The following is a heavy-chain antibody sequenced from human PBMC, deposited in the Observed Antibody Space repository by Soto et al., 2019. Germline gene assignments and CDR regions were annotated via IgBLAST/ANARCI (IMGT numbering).Heavy chain of an antibody. CDR1: GFTFSSYA. CDR3: AKSSDSSGYPPNWFDP. D-gene: IGHD3-22*01. CDR2: IIGSGGST. V-gene: IGHV3-23*01. J-gene: IGHJ5*02. Sequence: EVQLLESGGGLVQPGGSLRLSCAASGFTFSSYAISWVRQAPGKGLEWVSAIIGSGGSTSYADSVKGRFTISRDNSKNTLDLQMNSLRAEATAVYYCAKSSDSSGYPPNWFDPWGQGTLVTVSS.